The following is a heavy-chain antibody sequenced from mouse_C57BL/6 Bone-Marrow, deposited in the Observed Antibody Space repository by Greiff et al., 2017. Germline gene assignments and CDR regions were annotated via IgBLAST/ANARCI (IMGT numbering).Heavy chain of an antibody. CDR1: GFTFSDFY. CDR2: SRNKANDYTT. Sequence: EVMLVESGGGLVQSGRSLRLSCATSGFTFSDFYMEWVRQAPGKGLEWIAASRNKANDYTTEYSASVKGRFIVSRDTSQSILYLQMNALRAEDTAMYYCARAPNWDVRAMDYWGQGTSVTVSS. J-gene: IGHJ4*01. D-gene: IGHD4-1*01. V-gene: IGHV7-1*01. CDR3: ARAPNWDVRAMDY.